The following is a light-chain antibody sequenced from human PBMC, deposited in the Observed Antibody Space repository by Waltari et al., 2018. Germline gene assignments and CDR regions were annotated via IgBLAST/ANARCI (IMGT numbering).Light chain of an antibody. Sequence: ELTQPPSLSVSPGQTATITCSGDKLGDKYASWYQQKPGRSPVLVIYQDVKRPSGIPERFSGSNSGDTATLTLTETQSLDEADYYCQAWDSGTYYVFGSGTKVTVL. CDR1: KLGDKY. J-gene: IGLJ1*01. V-gene: IGLV3-1*01. CDR2: QDV. CDR3: QAWDSGTYYV.